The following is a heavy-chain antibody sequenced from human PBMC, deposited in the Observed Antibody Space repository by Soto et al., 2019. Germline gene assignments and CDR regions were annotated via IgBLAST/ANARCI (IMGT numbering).Heavy chain of an antibody. V-gene: IGHV4-30-2*01. Sequence: SETLSLTCAVSGGSISSGGYSWSWIRQPPGKGLEWIGYIYHSGSTYYNPSLKSRVTISVDRSKNQFSLKLSSVTAADTAVYYCARLYCGGDCYLVYWFDPWGQGTLVTVSS. CDR2: IYHSGST. D-gene: IGHD2-21*02. CDR1: GGSISSGGYS. CDR3: ARLYCGGDCYLVYWFDP. J-gene: IGHJ5*02.